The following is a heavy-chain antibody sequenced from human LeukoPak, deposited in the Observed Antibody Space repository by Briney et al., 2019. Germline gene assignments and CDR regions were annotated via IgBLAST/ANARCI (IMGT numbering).Heavy chain of an antibody. CDR3: ARRDYDSSGYYLGY. J-gene: IGHJ4*02. CDR1: GFTFTSYS. D-gene: IGHD3-22*01. CDR2: ISSSSSTV. V-gene: IGHV3-48*04. Sequence: PGGSLRLSCAASGFTFTSYSMNWVRQAPGKGLEWVSYISSSSSTVYYADSVKGQFTISRDNAKNSLYLQMNSLRAEDTAVHYCARRDYDSSGYYLGYWGQGTLVTVSS.